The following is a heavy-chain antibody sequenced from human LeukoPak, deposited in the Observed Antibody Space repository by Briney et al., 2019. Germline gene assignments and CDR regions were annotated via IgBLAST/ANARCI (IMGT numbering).Heavy chain of an antibody. D-gene: IGHD3-22*01. CDR3: ARANYYDSSFLDY. V-gene: IGHV3-11*04. CDR1: GFTFSDYY. J-gene: IGHJ4*02. CDR2: MGTRSSTI. Sequence: GGSLRLSCAASGFTFSDYYMSWIRRAPGKGLEWVSYMGTRSSTIYYADSVKGRFTISRDNAKNSLYLQMNSLRAEDTAVYYCARANYYDSSFLDYWGQGTLVTVSS.